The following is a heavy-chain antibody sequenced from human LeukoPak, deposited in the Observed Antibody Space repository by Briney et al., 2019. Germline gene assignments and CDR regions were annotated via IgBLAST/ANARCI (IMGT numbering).Heavy chain of an antibody. CDR1: GGSISSYY. Sequence: PSETLSLTCTVSGGSISSYYWSWIRQPPGKGLEGIENIYYSRSTNYNASPKSRVTISVDTSKNPFSLKLSPLTAADTAVYYCARLDSSSGYVLGYGMDVWGKGNTVTVSS. J-gene: IGHJ6*04. V-gene: IGHV4-59*01. CDR2: IYYSRST. D-gene: IGHD6-13*01. CDR3: ARLDSSSGYVLGYGMDV.